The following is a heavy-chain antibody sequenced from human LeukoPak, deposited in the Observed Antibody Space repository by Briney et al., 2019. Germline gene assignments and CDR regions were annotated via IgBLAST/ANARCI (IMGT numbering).Heavy chain of an antibody. D-gene: IGHD4-11*01. V-gene: IGHV3-33*06. CDR1: GFTYCHYG. J-gene: IGHJ4*02. Sequence: GGSLRLSCAASGFTYCHYGMHWVRQAPGKGLEWVAVIWSDGTEKYYGDAVKGRFTISRDNSRNTLYLQMNSLRGEDTAVYYCAKDARRGFDYSNSLEKWGQGTLVTVSS. CDR2: IWSDGTEK. CDR3: AKDARRGFDYSNSLEK.